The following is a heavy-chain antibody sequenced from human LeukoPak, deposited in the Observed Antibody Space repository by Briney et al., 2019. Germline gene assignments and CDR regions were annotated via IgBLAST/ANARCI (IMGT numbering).Heavy chain of an antibody. D-gene: IGHD1-20*01. J-gene: IGHJ3*02. Sequence: ASVKVSCKASGYTFTSYYMHWVRQAPGQGLEWMGIINPSGGSTSYAQKFQGRVTMTRDTSTSTAYMELSSLRSEDTAVYYCARGPRITGTTRAFDIWGQGTMVTVSS. CDR3: ARGPRITGTTRAFDI. CDR1: GYTFTSYY. V-gene: IGHV1-46*01. CDR2: INPSGGST.